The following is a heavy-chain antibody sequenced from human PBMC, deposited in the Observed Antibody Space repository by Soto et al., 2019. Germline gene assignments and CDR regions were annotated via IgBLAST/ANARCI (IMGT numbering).Heavy chain of an antibody. D-gene: IGHD4-17*01. CDR1: GFIFSSYA. V-gene: IGHV3-30-3*01. Sequence: QVQLVESGGGVVQPGWSLRLSCAASGFIFSSYAMHWVRQAPGKGLEWVAFISDDGSSKYYADSVKGRFTISRDNSKNTLYLQMNSLSAEDTAVYYCTRADLTVTLSVFDPWGQGTLVTVSS. J-gene: IGHJ5*02. CDR3: TRADLTVTLSVFDP. CDR2: ISDDGSSK.